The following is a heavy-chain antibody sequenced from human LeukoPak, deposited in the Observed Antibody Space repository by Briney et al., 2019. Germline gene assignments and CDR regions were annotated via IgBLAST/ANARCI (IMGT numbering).Heavy chain of an antibody. CDR3: ARLGGYSYYYDSSGYRLGELDY. Sequence: SETLSLTCTVSGGSITSYYWSWIGQPPGKGLEWLGYIYYIGSTNYNPSLKSRVTISVDTSKNQFSLKLSSVTAADTAGYYCARLGGYSYYYDSSGYRLGELDYWGQGTLVTVSS. J-gene: IGHJ4*02. CDR2: IYYIGST. V-gene: IGHV4-59*01. D-gene: IGHD3-22*01. CDR1: GGSITSYY.